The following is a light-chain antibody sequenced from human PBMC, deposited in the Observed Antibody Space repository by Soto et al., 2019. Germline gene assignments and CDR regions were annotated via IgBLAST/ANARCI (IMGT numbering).Light chain of an antibody. J-gene: IGKJ1*01. CDR3: QQTHSTPWT. Sequence: DIQVTQFPSSLSALVGARVTIPCRASETITTYLNWFQQKPGKAPQLLIYGASSLESGVPSRFTGSGSGTDFTLTITSLQPEDFATYHCQQTHSTPWTFGQGTKVEIK. CDR2: GAS. V-gene: IGKV1-39*01. CDR1: ETITTY.